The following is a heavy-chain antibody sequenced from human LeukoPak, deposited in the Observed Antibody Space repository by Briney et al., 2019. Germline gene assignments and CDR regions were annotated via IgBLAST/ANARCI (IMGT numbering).Heavy chain of an antibody. CDR2: IYYSGST. D-gene: IGHD3-22*01. CDR1: GGSISSRSYY. Sequence: SETLSLTCTVSGGSISSRSYYWGWIRQPPGKGLEWIGSIYYSGSTYYNPSLKSRVTISVDTSKNQFSLKLSSVTAADTAVYYCARVETYYYDSSGYYYGGGYFDYWGQGTLVTVSS. J-gene: IGHJ4*02. CDR3: ARVETYYYDSSGYYYGGGYFDY. V-gene: IGHV4-39*07.